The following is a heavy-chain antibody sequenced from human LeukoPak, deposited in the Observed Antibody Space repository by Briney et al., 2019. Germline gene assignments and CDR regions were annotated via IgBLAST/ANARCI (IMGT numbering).Heavy chain of an antibody. J-gene: IGHJ1*01. D-gene: IGHD3-3*01. CDR2: INPIVGAP. CDR3: ASPTSHYDVWRGYSMFQL. CDR1: GGTFSSHV. Sequence: SVKVSCKASGGTFSSHVISWVRQAPGQGLEWMGRINPIVGAPIYAQNVQGRVTITADKSTSTPYIELSSLGPEDTAVYYCASPTSHYDVWRGYSMFQLWGQGTLVIVSS. V-gene: IGHV1-69*04.